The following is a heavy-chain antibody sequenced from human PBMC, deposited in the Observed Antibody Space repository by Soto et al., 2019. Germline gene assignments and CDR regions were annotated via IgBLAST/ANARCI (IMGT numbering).Heavy chain of an antibody. V-gene: IGHV3-23*01. CDR3: ANPPLRGITIFGVVTEFDY. Sequence: EVQLLESGGGLVQPGGSLRLSCAASGFTFSSYAMSWVRQAPGKGLEWVSAISGSGGSTYYADSVKGRFTISRDNSKNTLYLQMNSLRAEDTAVYYWANPPLRGITIFGVVTEFDYWGQGTLVTVSS. CDR1: GFTFSSYA. D-gene: IGHD3-3*01. J-gene: IGHJ4*02. CDR2: ISGSGGST.